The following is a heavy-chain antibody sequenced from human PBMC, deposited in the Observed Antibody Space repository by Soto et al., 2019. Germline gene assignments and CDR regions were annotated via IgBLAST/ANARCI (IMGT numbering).Heavy chain of an antibody. CDR2: IYYSGST. CDR3: ARDIGDSSGWWGWFDP. J-gene: IGHJ5*02. V-gene: IGHV4-59*01. D-gene: IGHD6-19*01. CDR1: GGSISSYY. Sequence: PSETLSLTCTVSGGSISSYYWSWIRQPPGKGLEWIGYIYYSGSTNYNPSLKSRVTISVDTSKNQFSLKLSSVTAADTAVYYCARDIGDSSGWWGWFDPWGQGTLVTVSS.